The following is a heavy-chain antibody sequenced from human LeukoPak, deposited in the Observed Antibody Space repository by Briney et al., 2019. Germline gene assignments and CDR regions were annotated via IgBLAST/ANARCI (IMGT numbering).Heavy chain of an antibody. CDR2: IYYSGGT. V-gene: IGHV4-39*07. D-gene: IGHD6-6*01. Sequence: SETLSLTCTVSGGSISSSSYYWGWIRQPPGKGLEWIGSIYYSGGTYYNPSLKSRVTISVDTSKNQFSLKLSSVTAADTAVYYCAREVRAARSYFDYWGQGTLVTVSS. CDR3: AREVRAARSYFDY. J-gene: IGHJ4*02. CDR1: GGSISSSSYY.